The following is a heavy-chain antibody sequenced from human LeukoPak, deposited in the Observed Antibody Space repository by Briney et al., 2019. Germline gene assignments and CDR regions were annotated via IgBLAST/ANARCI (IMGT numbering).Heavy chain of an antibody. CDR2: IWYDGSNK. CDR1: GFTFSSYG. J-gene: IGHJ6*02. CDR3: ARDDDFASGMDV. D-gene: IGHD3/OR15-3a*01. V-gene: IGHV3-33*01. Sequence: GGSLRLSCAASGFTFSSYGMHWVPQAPGKGLEWVAVIWYDGSNKYYADSVKGRFTISRDNSKNTLYLQMNSLRAEDTAVYYCARDDDFASGMDVWGQGTTVTVSS.